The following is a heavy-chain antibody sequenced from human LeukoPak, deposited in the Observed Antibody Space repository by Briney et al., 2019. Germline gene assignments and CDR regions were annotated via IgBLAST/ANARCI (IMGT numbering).Heavy chain of an antibody. J-gene: IGHJ4*02. CDR2: ISSDTTNK. V-gene: IGHV3-30*18. D-gene: IGHD6-13*01. CDR3: AKDQDVAAAGTWGSIDY. CDR1: GFTFSSYW. Sequence: GGSLRLSCAASGFTFSSYWMTWVRQAPGKGLEWVAVISSDTTNKYYTDSVKGRFTISRDNSKNTLYLQMNSLRAEDTAVYYCAKDQDVAAAGTWGSIDYWGQGTEVTVSS.